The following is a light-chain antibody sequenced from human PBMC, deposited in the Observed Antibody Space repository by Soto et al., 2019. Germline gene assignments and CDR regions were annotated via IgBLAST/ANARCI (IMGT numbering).Light chain of an antibody. V-gene: IGKV1-9*01. Sequence: IQLTQSPSSLSASVGDRVTITCRASQGIRSYLTWYQQKPGKAPKVLIYAASTLQTGVPSRFSGSGSGTDFTLTISSLQPEDFETYYCQQLNSYPITLGQGTRLEI. CDR3: QQLNSYPIT. J-gene: IGKJ5*01. CDR2: AAS. CDR1: QGIRSY.